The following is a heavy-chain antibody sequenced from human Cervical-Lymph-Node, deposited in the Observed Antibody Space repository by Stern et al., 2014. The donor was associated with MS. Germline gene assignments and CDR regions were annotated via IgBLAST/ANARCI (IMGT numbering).Heavy chain of an antibody. Sequence: VQLVESGAEVKKPGSSVKVSCKASGGTFNVYAINWLRQAPGPGLEWMGGIIPICGTANYAQKFQGRVTITADESTRTSSMQLSSLRYDDTAVYYCARDGRHTDNYGLDVWGQGTTVTVSS. D-gene: IGHD3-9*01. J-gene: IGHJ6*02. V-gene: IGHV1-69*01. CDR3: ARDGRHTDNYGLDV. CDR2: IIPICGTA. CDR1: GGTFNVYA.